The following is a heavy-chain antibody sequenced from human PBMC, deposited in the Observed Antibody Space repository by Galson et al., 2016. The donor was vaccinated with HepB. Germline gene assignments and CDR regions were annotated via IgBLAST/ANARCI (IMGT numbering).Heavy chain of an antibody. CDR1: GFTFSSYS. Sequence: SLRLSCAASGFTFSSYSMNWVRQAPGKGLEWVSSIRSSSSYIYYADSVKGRFTISRDNAKNSLYLQMNSLRAEDTAVYYCARGDIVRAIFDYWGQGTLVTVSS. CDR2: IRSSSSYI. J-gene: IGHJ4*02. V-gene: IGHV3-21*01. CDR3: ARGDIVRAIFDY. D-gene: IGHD1-26*01.